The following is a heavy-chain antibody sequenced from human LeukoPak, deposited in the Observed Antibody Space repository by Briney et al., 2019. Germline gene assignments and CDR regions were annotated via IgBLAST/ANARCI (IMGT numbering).Heavy chain of an antibody. D-gene: IGHD1-26*01. CDR3: ARQPFPGGASDF. V-gene: IGHV5-51*01. J-gene: IGHJ4*02. Sequence: GESLKISCKGSGYSFTSYWIGWVRQVPGKGLEWMGIIFPGDSDTRYSPSFQGQVTISADMSTRTAYLQWSSLKASDTAIYYCARQPFPGGASDFWGQGTLVTVSS. CDR2: IFPGDSDT. CDR1: GYSFTSYW.